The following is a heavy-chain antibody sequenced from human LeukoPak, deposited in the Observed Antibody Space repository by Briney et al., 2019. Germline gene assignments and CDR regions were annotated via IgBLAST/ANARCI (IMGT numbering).Heavy chain of an antibody. CDR3: ARGPRILRFLEEFDY. V-gene: IGHV1-8*01. D-gene: IGHD3-3*01. Sequence: ASVKVSCKASGYTFTSYDINWVRQATGQGLEWMVWMNPNTGNTAYAQKFQGRVTISRNSSISTAYMELSSLRSEDTAVYYCARGPRILRFLEEFDYWGQGTLVTVSS. CDR2: MNPNTGNT. CDR1: GYTFTSYD. J-gene: IGHJ4*02.